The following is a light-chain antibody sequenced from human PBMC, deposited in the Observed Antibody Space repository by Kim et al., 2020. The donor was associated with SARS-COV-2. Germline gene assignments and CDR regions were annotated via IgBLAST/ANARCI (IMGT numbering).Light chain of an antibody. J-gene: IGKJ4*01. CDR2: GAS. CDR1: QDISNY. CDR3: QHCRSYPLT. V-gene: IGKV1-16*02. Sequence: DIQMTQSPSSLSASVGDRVTITCRASQDISNYLVWFQQKPGEAPKSLIYGASSLQSGVPSKFSGSGSGTDFTLTISNLQPEDSVTYYCQHCRSYPLTFGGGTKVDIK.